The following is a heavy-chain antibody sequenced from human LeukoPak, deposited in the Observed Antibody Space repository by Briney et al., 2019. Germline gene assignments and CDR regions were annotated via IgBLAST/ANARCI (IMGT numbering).Heavy chain of an antibody. Sequence: GGSLRLSCAASGFTFSSYAMHWVRQAPGKGLEWVGRIKSKTDGGTTDYAAPVKGRFTISRDDSKNTLYLQMNSLKTEDTAVYYCTTSHMYFDWFDYWGQGTLVTVSS. CDR3: TTSHMYFDWFDY. CDR2: IKSKTDGGTT. CDR1: GFTFSSYA. V-gene: IGHV3-15*01. D-gene: IGHD3-9*01. J-gene: IGHJ5*01.